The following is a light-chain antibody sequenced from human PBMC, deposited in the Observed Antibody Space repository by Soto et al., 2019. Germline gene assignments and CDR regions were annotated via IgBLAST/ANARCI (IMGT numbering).Light chain of an antibody. CDR2: KAS. V-gene: IGKV1-5*03. CDR1: PSISIW. CDR3: QPYNSSALT. J-gene: IGKJ4*01. Sequence: DIQMTQSPSTLSASVGDRVTITCRASPSISIWLAWYQQKPGTAPKALIYKASTLESGVPSSFSGSGSGTAYPLTISSLQHHGFANDYCQPYNSSALTFGGATTVERK.